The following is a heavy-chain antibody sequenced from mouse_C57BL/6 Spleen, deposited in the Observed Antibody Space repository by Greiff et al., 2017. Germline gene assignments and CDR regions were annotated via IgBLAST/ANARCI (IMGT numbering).Heavy chain of an antibody. CDR1: GYSITSGYY. J-gene: IGHJ2*01. V-gene: IGHV3-6*01. Sequence: EVKLMESGPGLVKPSQSLSLTCSVTGYSITSGYYWNWIRQFPGNKLEWMGYISYDGSNNYNPSLKNRISITRDTSKNQFFLKLNSVTTEDTATYYCARGSSYYGSSWDYWGQGTTLTVSS. CDR3: ARGSSYYGSSWDY. CDR2: ISYDGSN. D-gene: IGHD1-1*01.